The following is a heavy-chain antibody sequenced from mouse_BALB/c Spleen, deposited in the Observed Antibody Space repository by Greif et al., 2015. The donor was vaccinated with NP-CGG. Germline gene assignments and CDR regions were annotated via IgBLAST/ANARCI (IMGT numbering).Heavy chain of an antibody. J-gene: IGHJ4*01. Sequence: DLVKPGASVKLSCKASGYTFTSYWINWIKQRPGQGLEWIGRIAPGSGSTYYNEMFKGKATLTVDTSSSTAYIQLSSLSSEDSAVYFCARKGPRGYDVDYYAMDYWGQGTSVTVSS. D-gene: IGHD2-14*01. V-gene: IGHV1S41*01. CDR2: IAPGSGST. CDR1: GYTFTSYW. CDR3: ARKGPRGYDVDYYAMDY.